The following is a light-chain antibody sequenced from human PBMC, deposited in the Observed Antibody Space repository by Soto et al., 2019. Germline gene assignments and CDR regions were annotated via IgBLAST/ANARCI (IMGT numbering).Light chain of an antibody. CDR2: TNN. Sequence: QLVLTQPPSVSGAPGQRVTISCTGRSSNIGAGYDVHWYQQLPGTAPKLLIYTNNNRPSGVPDRFSGSKSGTSASLAITGLQAEDEADYYCQSYDSSLSGSDVFGTGTKVTVL. J-gene: IGLJ1*01. CDR3: QSYDSSLSGSDV. V-gene: IGLV1-40*01. CDR1: SSNIGAGYD.